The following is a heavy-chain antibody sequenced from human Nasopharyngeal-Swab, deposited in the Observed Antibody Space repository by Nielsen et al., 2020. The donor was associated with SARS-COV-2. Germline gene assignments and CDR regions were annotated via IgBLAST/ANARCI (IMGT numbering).Heavy chain of an antibody. CDR2: ISWNSGSI. Sequence: SLKISCAASGFTFDDYAMHWVRQAPGEGLEWVSGISWNSGSIGYADSVEGRFTISRDNAKNSLYLQMNSLRAEDTALYYCAKGARFGELLPDYFDYWGQGTLVTVSS. CDR1: GFTFDDYA. CDR3: AKGARFGELLPDYFDY. V-gene: IGHV3-9*01. J-gene: IGHJ4*02. D-gene: IGHD3-10*01.